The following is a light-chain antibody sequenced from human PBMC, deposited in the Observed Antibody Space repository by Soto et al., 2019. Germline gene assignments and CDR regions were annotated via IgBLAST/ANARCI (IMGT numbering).Light chain of an antibody. Sequence: EIFLTQSPGTLSVSPGERGTRSCMAIQTVSSNYLAWYQHRPGQAPRILIYGASSRATEIPDRFRGSGSGTDFTLTISRLEPEDFAVYYCPRRSNWIPFGPGNRLEIK. J-gene: IGKJ5*01. CDR1: QTVSSNY. V-gene: IGKV3D-20*02. CDR3: PRRSNWIP. CDR2: GAS.